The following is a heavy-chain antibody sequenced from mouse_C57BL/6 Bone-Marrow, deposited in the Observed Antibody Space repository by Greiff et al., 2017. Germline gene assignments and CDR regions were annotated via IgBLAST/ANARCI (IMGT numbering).Heavy chain of an antibody. CDR3: ARGITTVVGYFDV. CDR1: GYTFTSYG. V-gene: IGHV1-81*01. Sequence: QVQLKQSGAELARPGASVKLSCKASGYTFTSYGISWVKQRTGQGLEWIGEIYPRSGNTYYNEKFKGKATLTADKSSSTAYMERRSLTSEDSAVYVCARGITTVVGYFDVWGTGTTVTVSS. CDR2: IYPRSGNT. J-gene: IGHJ1*03. D-gene: IGHD1-1*01.